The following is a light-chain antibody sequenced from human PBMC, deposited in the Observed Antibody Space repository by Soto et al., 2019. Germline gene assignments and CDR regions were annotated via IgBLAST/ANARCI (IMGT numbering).Light chain of an antibody. CDR1: SSDIGDYNY. CDR3: SSYAGSNNWV. CDR2: EVS. Sequence: QSVLTQPHTASGSPGQSVTISCTGTSSDIGDYNYVSWYQQHPGKAPKLMIYEVSTRPSGVPDRFSSSKSGNTASLTVSGLQAEDEADYYCSSYAGSNNWVFGGGTKLTVL. V-gene: IGLV2-8*01. J-gene: IGLJ3*02.